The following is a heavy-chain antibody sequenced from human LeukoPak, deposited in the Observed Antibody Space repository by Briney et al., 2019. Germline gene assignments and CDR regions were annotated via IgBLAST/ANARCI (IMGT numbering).Heavy chain of an antibody. J-gene: IGHJ4*02. CDR3: ARGSYDSSGYYADY. Sequence: SETLSLTCTVSGGSISSYYWSWIRQPPGKGLEWIGYIYYSGSTNYNPSLKSRVTISVDTSKNQFSLKLSSVTAAATAVYYCARGSYDSSGYYADYWGQGTLVTVSS. CDR2: IYYSGST. CDR1: GGSISSYY. D-gene: IGHD3-22*01. V-gene: IGHV4-59*01.